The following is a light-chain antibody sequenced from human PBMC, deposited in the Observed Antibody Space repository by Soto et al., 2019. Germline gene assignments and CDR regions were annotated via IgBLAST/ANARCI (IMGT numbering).Light chain of an antibody. CDR1: QSVSSY. J-gene: IGKJ4*01. Sequence: EIVLTQSPATLSLSPGERATLSCRASQSVSSYLAWYQQKPGQAPRLLIYDASNRATGIPARFSGSGSGTDFTLTISSLEPEDFAFYYCQQRSNWSLTFGGGTKVEI. CDR3: QQRSNWSLT. V-gene: IGKV3-11*01. CDR2: DAS.